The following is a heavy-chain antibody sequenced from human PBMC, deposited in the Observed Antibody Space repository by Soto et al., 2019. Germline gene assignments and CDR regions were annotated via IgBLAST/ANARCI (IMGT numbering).Heavy chain of an antibody. D-gene: IGHD3-3*01. V-gene: IGHV4-59*01. CDR2: IYYSGST. CDR1: GGSISSYY. CDR3: ARDRSRITIFGVVSYYFDY. J-gene: IGHJ4*02. Sequence: PSETLSLTCTVSGGSISSYYWSRIRQPPGKGLEWIGYIYYSGSTNYNPSLKSRVTISVGTSKNQFSLKLSSVTAADTAVYYCARDRSRITIFGVVSYYFDYWGQGTLVTVSS.